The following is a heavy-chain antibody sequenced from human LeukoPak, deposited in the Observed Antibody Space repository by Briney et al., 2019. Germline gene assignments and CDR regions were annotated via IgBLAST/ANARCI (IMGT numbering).Heavy chain of an antibody. Sequence: SETLSLTCTVSGGSISSSSYYWGWIRQPPGKGLEWIGSIYYSGSTYYNPSLRSRATISVDTSKNQFSLKLSSVTAADTAVYYWARGVAGYNWCDPWGQGTLVTVSS. CDR1: GGSISSSSYY. D-gene: IGHD6-19*01. V-gene: IGHV4-39*01. CDR2: IYYSGST. CDR3: ARGVAGYNWCDP. J-gene: IGHJ5*02.